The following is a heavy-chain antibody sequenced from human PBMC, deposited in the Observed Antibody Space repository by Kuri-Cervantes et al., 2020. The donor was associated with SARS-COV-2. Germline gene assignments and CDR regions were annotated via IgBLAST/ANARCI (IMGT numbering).Heavy chain of an antibody. CDR1: GASISTTNW. CDR2: IYHTGST. CDR3: ARDRYSGSYYFDY. J-gene: IGHJ4*02. D-gene: IGHD1-26*01. V-gene: IGHV4-4*02. Sequence: SETLSLTCAVSGASISTTNWWSWFRQPPGKGLEWIGEIYHTGSTNYNPSFKSRVTMSIDKSKNQFPLKVRSVTAADTAVYYCARDRYSGSYYFDYWGQGTLVTVSS.